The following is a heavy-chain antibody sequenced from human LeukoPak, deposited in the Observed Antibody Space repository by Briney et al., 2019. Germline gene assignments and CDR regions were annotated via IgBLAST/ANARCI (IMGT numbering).Heavy chain of an antibody. CDR3: ARVRPGYYYYMDV. V-gene: IGHV4-39*07. CDR1: GGSISSSSYY. J-gene: IGHJ6*03. CDR2: IYYSGST. Sequence: SETLSLTCTVSGGSISSSSYYWGWIRQPPGKGLEWSGSIYYSGSTNYNPSLKSRVTISVDTSNNQFSLKLSSVTAADTAVYYCARVRPGYYYYMDVWGKGTTVTISS.